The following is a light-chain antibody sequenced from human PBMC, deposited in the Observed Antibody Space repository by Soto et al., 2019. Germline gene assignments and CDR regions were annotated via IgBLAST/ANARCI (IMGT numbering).Light chain of an antibody. J-gene: IGLJ1*01. CDR3: RSYTSSSTLGV. CDR2: DVS. CDR1: SSDVGGYHY. Sequence: QSVLTQPASVSGSPGQSITSSCTGTSSDVGGYHYVSWYQQHPGKAPKLMIYDVSNRPSGVSNRLSGSKSGNTASLTISGLQAEDEADYYCRSYTSSSTLGVFGTGTKLTVL. V-gene: IGLV2-14*01.